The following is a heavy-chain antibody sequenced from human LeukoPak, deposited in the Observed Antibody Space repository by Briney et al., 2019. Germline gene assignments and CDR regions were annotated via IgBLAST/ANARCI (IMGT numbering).Heavy chain of an antibody. CDR3: TKDDGYYDSSGSFLFDS. V-gene: IGHV3-23*01. CDR2: ISASGGST. D-gene: IGHD3-22*01. J-gene: IGHJ4*02. Sequence: GGSLRLSCAASGFTFRSCAMSWVRQAPGKGLEWVSTISASGGSTGYADSVKGRFTISRDNSKNTLYLQMNSLRAEDTAVYYCTKDDGYYDSSGSFLFDSWGQGTLVTVSS. CDR1: GFTFRSCA.